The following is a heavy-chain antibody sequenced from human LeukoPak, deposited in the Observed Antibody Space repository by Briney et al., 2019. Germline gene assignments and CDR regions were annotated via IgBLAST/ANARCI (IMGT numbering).Heavy chain of an antibody. V-gene: IGHV3-23*01. J-gene: IGHJ4*02. CDR1: GFTFTNFA. CDR3: TRTRGCSSTSCYADY. D-gene: IGHD2-2*01. Sequence: GGSLRLSCVASGFTFTNFAMTWVRQPPGKGLEWVSSITGSSGTTYDADSVKGRFTISRDNSKNTLYLQMNSLRAEDTALYYCTRTRGCSSTSCYADYWGQGTLVTVSS. CDR2: ITGSSGTT.